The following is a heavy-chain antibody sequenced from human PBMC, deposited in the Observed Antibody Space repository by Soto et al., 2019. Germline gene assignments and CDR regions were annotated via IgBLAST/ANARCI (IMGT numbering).Heavy chain of an antibody. J-gene: IGHJ4*02. CDR1: GYTFTSYG. D-gene: IGHD2-2*01. CDR2: ISAYNGNT. CDR3: ARLATAGGYCHSTSCYLKEGYFDY. Sequence: GASVKVSCKASGYTFTSYGISWVRQAPGQGLEWMGWISAYNGNTKYSQKLQGRVTITRDTSASTAYMELRSLRSDDTAVYYCARLATAGGYCHSTSCYLKEGYFDYWGQGTLVTVSS. V-gene: IGHV1-18*01.